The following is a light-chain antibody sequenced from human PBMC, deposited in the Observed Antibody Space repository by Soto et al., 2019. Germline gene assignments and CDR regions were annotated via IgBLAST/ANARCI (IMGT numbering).Light chain of an antibody. Sequence: DIQMTQSPSSLSASVGDEVTITCRASHTIMTYLNWYQLKPEKPPRLLIYAASSLQSGVPSRFSGSGSGTDFTLTINSLQPEDFATYSCQQSYNSPQTFGQGTKVDIK. CDR2: AAS. CDR3: QQSYNSPQT. V-gene: IGKV1-39*01. CDR1: HTIMTY. J-gene: IGKJ1*01.